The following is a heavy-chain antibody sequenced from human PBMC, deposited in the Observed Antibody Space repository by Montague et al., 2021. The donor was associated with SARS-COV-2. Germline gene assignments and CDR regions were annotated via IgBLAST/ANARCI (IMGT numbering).Heavy chain of an antibody. CDR1: GDSMNNYY. J-gene: IGHJ4*02. CDR3: ARAPIYRSSWYAYFDY. CDR2: INYSGST. Sequence: SETLSLTCIVSGDSMNNYYWSWIRQPPGKGLEWVGYINYSGSTHYNPSXXSRVTLSRDTSKNQFSLRLTSVTAADTAMYFCARAPIYRSSWYAYFDYWGQGTLVTVSS. D-gene: IGHD6-13*01. V-gene: IGHV4-59*01.